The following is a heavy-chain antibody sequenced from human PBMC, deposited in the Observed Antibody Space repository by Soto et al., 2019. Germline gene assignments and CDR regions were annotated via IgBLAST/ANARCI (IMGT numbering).Heavy chain of an antibody. V-gene: IGHV3-33*01. CDR1: GFAFSGYA. CDR3: ARDLTTRYFDY. Sequence: PGGSLRLSCAASGFAFSGYAMHWVRQAPGKGLEWVTIIWYDGSNKYYADSVKGRFTISRDNSKNTMYLQMNSLRVEDTAVYYRARDLTTRYFDYWGQGTLVTVSS. D-gene: IGHD4-17*01. J-gene: IGHJ4*02. CDR2: IWYDGSNK.